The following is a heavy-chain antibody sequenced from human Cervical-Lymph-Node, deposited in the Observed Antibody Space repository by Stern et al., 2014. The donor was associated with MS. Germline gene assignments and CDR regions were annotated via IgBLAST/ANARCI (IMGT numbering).Heavy chain of an antibody. Sequence: QVQLVESGGGLVKPGGSLRLSCAASGFIFSDYYMSWIRQAPGKGLEWVSHITSGGNTIYYADSVKGRFTISRDNAKNSLFLQMNSLRAEDTAVYYCARVAHSFGLRRYYYAMDVWGQGTTVTVSS. CDR1: GFIFSDYY. J-gene: IGHJ6*02. CDR3: ARVAHSFGLRRYYYAMDV. D-gene: IGHD5-18*01. CDR2: ITSGGNTI. V-gene: IGHV3-11*01.